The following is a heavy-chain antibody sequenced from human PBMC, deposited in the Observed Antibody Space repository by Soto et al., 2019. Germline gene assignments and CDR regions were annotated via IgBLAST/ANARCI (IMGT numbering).Heavy chain of an antibody. CDR2: IYSGGST. D-gene: IGHD5-18*01. Sequence: GGSLRLSCAASGFTVSSNYMSWVRQAPGKGLEWVSVIYSGGSTYYADSVKGRFTISRDNSKNTLYLQMNSLRAEDTAVYYCARALDTAMVLYFDLWGRGTLVTVSS. J-gene: IGHJ2*01. CDR3: ARALDTAMVLYFDL. V-gene: IGHV3-53*01. CDR1: GFTVSSNY.